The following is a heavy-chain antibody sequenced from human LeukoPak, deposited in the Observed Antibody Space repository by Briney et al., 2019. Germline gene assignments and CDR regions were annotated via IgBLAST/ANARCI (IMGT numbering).Heavy chain of an antibody. CDR1: GGSFSGYY. CDR2: INHSGST. J-gene: IGHJ2*01. V-gene: IGHV4-34*01. D-gene: IGHD3-10*01. Sequence: SETLSLTCAVYGGSFSGYYWSWIRQPPGKGLEWIGEINHSGSTNYNPSLKSRVTISVDTSKNQFSLKLSSVTAADTAVYYCAREPGSGPLWYFDLWGRGTLVTVSS. CDR3: AREPGSGPLWYFDL.